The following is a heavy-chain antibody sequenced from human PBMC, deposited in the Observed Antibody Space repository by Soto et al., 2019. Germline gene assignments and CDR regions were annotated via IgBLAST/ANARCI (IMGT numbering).Heavy chain of an antibody. V-gene: IGHV1-18*04. Sequence: QVQLVQSGPEVRKPGASVKVSCKASGYIFSRYGISWVRQAPGQGLEWMAWISGYNGNTKFGERVQGRVNVTTDTSTSTAYMELRSLRSDDTAVYYCAREAVAERNYYRLDVWGQGTTVIVSS. CDR3: AREAVAERNYYRLDV. CDR1: GYIFSRYG. J-gene: IGHJ6*02. CDR2: ISGYNGNT. D-gene: IGHD2-15*01.